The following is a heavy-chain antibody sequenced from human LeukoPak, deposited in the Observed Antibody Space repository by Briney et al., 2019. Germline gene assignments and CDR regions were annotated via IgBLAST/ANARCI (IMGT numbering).Heavy chain of an antibody. V-gene: IGHV1-2*02. CDR2: INPNSGGT. Sequence: GASVKVSCKASGYTFTGYYMHWVRQAPGQGLEWMGWINPNSGGTNYAQKFQGRVTMTRDTSISTAYMELSRLRSDDTAVYYCAPGIAVAGTRSEKRIYYMDVWGKGTTVTVSS. D-gene: IGHD6-19*01. CDR3: APGIAVAGTRSEKRIYYMDV. J-gene: IGHJ6*03. CDR1: GYTFTGYY.